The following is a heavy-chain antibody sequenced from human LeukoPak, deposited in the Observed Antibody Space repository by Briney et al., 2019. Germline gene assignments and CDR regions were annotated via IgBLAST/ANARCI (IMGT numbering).Heavy chain of an antibody. CDR3: ARDSHYDSSCFDF. Sequence: GGSLRLSCAASGFTFSDYYMSWIRQAPGKGLEWVSYISSSGSTIYYADSVKGRFTISRDNAKNSLYLQMNSLRAEDTAVYYCARDSHYDSSCFDFWGQGTLVTVSS. CDR2: ISSSGSTI. J-gene: IGHJ4*02. D-gene: IGHD3-22*01. CDR1: GFTFSDYY. V-gene: IGHV3-11*04.